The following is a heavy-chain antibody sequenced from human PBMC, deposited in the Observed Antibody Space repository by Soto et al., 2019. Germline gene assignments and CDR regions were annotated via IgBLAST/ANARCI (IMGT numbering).Heavy chain of an antibody. V-gene: IGHV3-30*18. CDR1: GFTFSSYG. CDR3: AKDIESSFDY. D-gene: IGHD2-2*01. J-gene: IGHJ4*02. CDR2: ISYDGSNK. Sequence: GGSLRLSCAASGFTFSSYGMHWVRQAPGKGLEWVAVISYDGSNKYYADSVKGRFTISRDNSKNTLYLQMNSLRAEDTAVYYCAKDIESSFDYWGQGTLVTVSS.